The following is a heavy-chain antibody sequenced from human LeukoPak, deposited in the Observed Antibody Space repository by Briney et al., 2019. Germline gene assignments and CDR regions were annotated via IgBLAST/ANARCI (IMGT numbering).Heavy chain of an antibody. CDR1: GYTFTGYY. CDR2: INPNSGGT. V-gene: IGHV1-2*02. J-gene: IGHJ4*02. Sequence: ASVKVSCKASGYTFTGYYMHWVRQAPGRGLEWMGWINPNSGGTNYAQKFQGRVTMTRDTSISTAYMELSRLRSDDTAVYYCAALGYCSSTSCSPTYYFDYWGQGTLVTVSS. D-gene: IGHD2-2*01. CDR3: AALGYCSSTSCSPTYYFDY.